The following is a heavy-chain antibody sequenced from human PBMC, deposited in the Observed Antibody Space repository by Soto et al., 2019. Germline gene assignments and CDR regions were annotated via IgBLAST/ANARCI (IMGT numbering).Heavy chain of an antibody. Sequence: ASVKVSCKACGYRFTGFYMDWVRQAPGQGLEWMGWINPNRGDKNYAQKFQGRVTMTRDTSTSTAHMELSGLRPDDTAVYYCARLKTYYDNNGWSGYWGQGTQVTVSS. V-gene: IGHV1-2*02. J-gene: IGHJ4*02. CDR1: GYRFTGFY. CDR3: ARLKTYYDNNGWSGY. D-gene: IGHD3-22*01. CDR2: INPNRGDK.